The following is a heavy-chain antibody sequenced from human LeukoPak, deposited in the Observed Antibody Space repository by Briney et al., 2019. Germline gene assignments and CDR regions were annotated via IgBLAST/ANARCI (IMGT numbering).Heavy chain of an antibody. CDR3: AREGPGYDAFDI. V-gene: IGHV4-59*01. CDR2: IYYSGST. D-gene: IGHD3-10*01. CDR1: GGSISSYY. J-gene: IGHJ3*02. Sequence: SETLSLTCTVSGGSISSYYWSWIRQPPGKGLEWIGYIYYSGSTNYNPSLKSRVTISVDTSKNQFSLKLSSVTAADTAVYYCAREGPGYDAFDIWGQGTMVTVS.